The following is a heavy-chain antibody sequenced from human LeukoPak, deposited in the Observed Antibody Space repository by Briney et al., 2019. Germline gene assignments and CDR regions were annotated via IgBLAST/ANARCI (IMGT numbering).Heavy chain of an antibody. V-gene: IGHV3-48*03. Sequence: GGSLRLSCAASGFTFSSYEMNWVRQAPGQGLEWVSYISSSGSTIYYADSVKGRFTISRDNAKNSLYLQMNSLRAEDTAVYYCAREDMYYYDSSGYYYHLGVVDYWGQGTLVTVSS. D-gene: IGHD3-22*01. CDR1: GFTFSSYE. CDR2: ISSSGSTI. CDR3: AREDMYYYDSSGYYYHLGVVDY. J-gene: IGHJ4*02.